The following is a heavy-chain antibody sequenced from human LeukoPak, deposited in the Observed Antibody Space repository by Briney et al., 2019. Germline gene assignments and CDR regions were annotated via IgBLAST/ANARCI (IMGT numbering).Heavy chain of an antibody. CDR1: GGSISSGGYY. Sequence: TLSLTCTVSGGSISSGGYYWSWIRQHPGKGLEWIGYIYYSGSTYYNPSLKSRVTISVDTSKNQFSLKLSSVTAADTAVYYCAREIVSDYGDYYGMDVWGQGTTVTVSS. D-gene: IGHD4-17*01. J-gene: IGHJ6*02. CDR2: IYYSGST. V-gene: IGHV4-31*03. CDR3: AREIVSDYGDYYGMDV.